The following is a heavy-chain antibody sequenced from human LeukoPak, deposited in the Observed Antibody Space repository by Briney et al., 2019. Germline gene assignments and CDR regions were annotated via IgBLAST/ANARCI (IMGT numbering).Heavy chain of an antibody. Sequence: PSETLSLTCTVSGGSFSTYYWTWIRQPPGEGLEWVGYICSSGSTNYNPSLKSRVTISVDTSKNQFSLKLSSVTAADTAVYYCARGGSGYSTDYWGQGTLVTVSS. CDR2: ICSSGST. CDR3: ARGGSGYSTDY. CDR1: GGSFSTYY. V-gene: IGHV4-59*01. J-gene: IGHJ4*02. D-gene: IGHD3-22*01.